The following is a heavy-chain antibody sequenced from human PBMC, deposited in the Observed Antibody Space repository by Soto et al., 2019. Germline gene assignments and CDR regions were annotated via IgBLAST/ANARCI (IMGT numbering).Heavy chain of an antibody. CDR2: IIPIFATA. CDR3: ARDSVVATHAFDI. V-gene: IGHV1-69*12. Sequence: QVPLVQSGAEVKKPGSSVKVSCKASGGTFSSYAISWVRQAPGQGLEWMGGIIPIFATANYAQKFQGRVTITADGSTNTAYMELSTLRSEDTALYYCARDSVVATHAFDIWGQGTMVTVSS. J-gene: IGHJ3*02. CDR1: GGTFSSYA. D-gene: IGHD1-26*01.